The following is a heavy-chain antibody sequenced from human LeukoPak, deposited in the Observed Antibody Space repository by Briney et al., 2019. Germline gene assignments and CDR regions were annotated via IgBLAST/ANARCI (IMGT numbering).Heavy chain of an antibody. CDR1: GGTFSSYA. V-gene: IGHV1-69*04. D-gene: IGHD1-1*01. CDR2: IIPILGIA. Sequence: GASVKVSCKASGGTFSSYAISWVRQAPGQGLEWMGRIIPILGIANYAQKFQGRVTITADKSTSTAYVELSSLRSEDTAVYYCARVDWNDRYYYGMDVWGQGTTVTVSS. J-gene: IGHJ6*02. CDR3: ARVDWNDRYYYGMDV.